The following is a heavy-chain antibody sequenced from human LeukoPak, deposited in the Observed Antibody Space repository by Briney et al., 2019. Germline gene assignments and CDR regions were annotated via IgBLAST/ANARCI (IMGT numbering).Heavy chain of an antibody. D-gene: IGHD3-3*01. CDR3: ASIGVVISTYYYYGMDV. CDR2: ISSSGSTI. Sequence: GGSLRLSCAASGFTFSSYEMNWVRQAPEKGLEWVSYISSSGSTIYYADSVKGRFTISRDNAKNSLYLQMNSLRAEDTAVYYCASIGVVISTYYYYGMDVWGQGTTVTVSS. V-gene: IGHV3-48*03. J-gene: IGHJ6*02. CDR1: GFTFSSYE.